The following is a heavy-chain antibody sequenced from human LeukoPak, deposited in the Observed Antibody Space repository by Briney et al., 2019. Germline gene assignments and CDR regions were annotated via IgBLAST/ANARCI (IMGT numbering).Heavy chain of an antibody. Sequence: GGSLRLSCAASGFTVSSNYMSWARQAPGKELEWVSVIYSGGSTYYADSVKGRFTISRDNSRNTLYLQMNSLRAEDTAVYYCAAALYCSSTNCYLDYWGQGTLVTVSS. V-gene: IGHV3-53*01. J-gene: IGHJ4*02. CDR3: AAALYCSSTNCYLDY. CDR1: GFTVSSNY. D-gene: IGHD2-2*01. CDR2: IYSGGST.